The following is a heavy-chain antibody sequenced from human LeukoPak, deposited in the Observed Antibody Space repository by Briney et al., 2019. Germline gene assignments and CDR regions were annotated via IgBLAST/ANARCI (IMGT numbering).Heavy chain of an antibody. CDR3: ARDPGGESSGPFFDF. V-gene: IGHV3-30-3*01. CDR2: ISYEGSNK. J-gene: IGHJ4*02. CDR1: GFTFSSYA. D-gene: IGHD3-22*01. Sequence: GGSLRLSCAASGFTFSSYAMHWVRQAPGKGLEWVAVISYEGSNKYYADSVKGRFTISRDNSKNTLYLQMNSLRAEDTAVYYCARDPGGESSGPFFDFWGQGTLVTVSS.